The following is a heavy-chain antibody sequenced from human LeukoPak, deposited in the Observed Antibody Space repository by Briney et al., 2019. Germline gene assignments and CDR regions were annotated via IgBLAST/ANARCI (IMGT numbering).Heavy chain of an antibody. V-gene: IGHV3-48*03. D-gene: IGHD1-1*01. CDR1: EFAFGSYA. CDR3: SRELAYYFDY. CDR2: IISSGSTV. J-gene: IGHJ4*02. Sequence: GGSLRLSCAASEFAFGSYAMHWVRQTPGKGLEWVSYIISSGSTVFSTGSVKGRFTISRDTAKNSLYLQMNSLRAEDTAVYYCSRELAYYFDYWGQGTLVTVSS.